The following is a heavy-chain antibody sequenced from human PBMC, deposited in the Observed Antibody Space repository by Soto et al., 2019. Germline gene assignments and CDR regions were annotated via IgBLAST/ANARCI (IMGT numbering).Heavy chain of an antibody. CDR1: GSTFSGNG. J-gene: IGHJ4*02. CDR3: AKVGEDCISTTCYVNFDY. Sequence: LRLSCTASGSTFSGNGMHWVRQAPGKGLEWVAFISNDGSNKYYVDSVKGRFTISRDNYRNMLYLQMNSVRAEDTAVYYCAKVGEDCISTTCYVNFDYWGQGTLVTV. D-gene: IGHD2-2*01. CDR2: ISNDGSNK. V-gene: IGHV3-30*18.